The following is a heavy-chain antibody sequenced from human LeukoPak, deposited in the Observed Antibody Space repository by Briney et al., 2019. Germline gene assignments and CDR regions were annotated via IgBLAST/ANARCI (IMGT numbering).Heavy chain of an antibody. J-gene: IGHJ3*02. D-gene: IGHD2-21*02. CDR3: ARGRVPYCGGDCYAFDI. CDR1: GGSFSGYY. Sequence: SETLSLTCAVYGGSFSGYYWSWIRQPPGKGLEWIGEINHSGSTNYNPSLKSRVTISVDTSKSQFSLKLSSVTAADTAVYYCARGRVPYCGGDCYAFDIWGQGTMVTVSS. V-gene: IGHV4-34*01. CDR2: INHSGST.